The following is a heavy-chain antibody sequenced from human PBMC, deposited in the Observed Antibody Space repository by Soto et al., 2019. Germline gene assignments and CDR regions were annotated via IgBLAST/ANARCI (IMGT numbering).Heavy chain of an antibody. CDR2: IKQDGSEK. J-gene: IGHJ4*02. CDR3: ARDRVTMVRGVIHRADY. V-gene: IGHV3-7*03. Sequence: EVQLVESGGGLVQPGGSLRLSCAASGFTFSSYWMSWVRQAPGKGLEWVANIKQDGSEKYYVDSVKGRFTISRDNAKNSLYLQMNSLRAEDTAVYYCARDRVTMVRGVIHRADYWGQGTLVTVSS. CDR1: GFTFSSYW. D-gene: IGHD3-10*01.